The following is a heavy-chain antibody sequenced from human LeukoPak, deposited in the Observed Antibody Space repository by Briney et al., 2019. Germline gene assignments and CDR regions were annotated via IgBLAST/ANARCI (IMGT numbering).Heavy chain of an antibody. CDR3: ALHWSYDYWSEPFEF. CDR2: IGGSGAGT. V-gene: IGHV3-23*01. Sequence: GGSLRLSCEVSGFAFGYFAMSWVRQAPGKRLEWVSGIGGSGAGTYYGDSVKGRFTISRDNSKNTLWLQMNSLRAEDTALYYCALHWSYDYWSEPFEFRGQGTMVAVSS. J-gene: IGHJ3*01. D-gene: IGHD3-3*01. CDR1: GFAFGYFA.